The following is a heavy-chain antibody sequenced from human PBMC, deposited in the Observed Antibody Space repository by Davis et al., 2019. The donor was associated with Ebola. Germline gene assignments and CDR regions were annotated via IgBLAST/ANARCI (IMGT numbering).Heavy chain of an antibody. CDR1: GGSISSGDYY. CDR3: SRGEDGVGPGKY. V-gene: IGHV4-61*08. D-gene: IGHD1-26*01. J-gene: IGHJ4*02. CDR2: IYYSGST. Sequence: PSETLSLTCTVSGGSISSGDYYWSWIRQPPGKGLEWIGYIYYSGSTNYNPSLKSRVTISVDTSKNQFSLKLSSVTAADTAVYYCSRGEDGVGPGKYWGQGTLVTVSS.